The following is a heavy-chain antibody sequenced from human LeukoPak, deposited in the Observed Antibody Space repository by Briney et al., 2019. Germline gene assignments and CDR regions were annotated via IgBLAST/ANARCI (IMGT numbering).Heavy chain of an antibody. D-gene: IGHD5-12*01. CDR1: GFTFSSYE. CDR3: AREGAFDIVAAINYFDY. V-gene: IGHV3-48*01. J-gene: IGHJ4*02. Sequence: GGSLRLSCAASGFTFSSYEMNWVRQAPGKGLQWVSYISSSSSTIYYADSVKGRFTISRDNAKNSLYLQMNSLRAEDTAVYYCAREGAFDIVAAINYFDYWGQGTLVTVSS. CDR2: ISSSSSTI.